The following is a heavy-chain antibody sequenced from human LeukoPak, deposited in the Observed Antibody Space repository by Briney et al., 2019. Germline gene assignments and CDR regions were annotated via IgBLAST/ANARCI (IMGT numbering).Heavy chain of an antibody. J-gene: IGHJ5*02. CDR1: GFTFTSDA. CDR2: TVSRGTT. V-gene: IGHV3-23*01. D-gene: IGHD6-19*01. Sequence: GGSLRLSCVASGFTFTSDAMNWVRQAPGKGLEWVSSTVSRGTTQYADSVKGRFTVSRDTSKNTLYLQMNSLRADDTAVYYCAKCSTSAYTTGWCNWIDPWGPGTLVTVSS. CDR3: AKCSTSAYTTGWCNWIDP.